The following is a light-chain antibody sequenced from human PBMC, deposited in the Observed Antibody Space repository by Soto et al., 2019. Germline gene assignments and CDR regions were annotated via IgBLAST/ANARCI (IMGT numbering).Light chain of an antibody. V-gene: IGKV3-11*01. CDR3: QQRSAWPYT. J-gene: IGKJ2*01. Sequence: EIVLTQSPATLSLSPGERATLSCRASQSVRTSLGWYQQKRGQAPRLLIFDASNRATGVPARFSGSGSGTDFTLTISSLEPEDFTVYYCQQRSAWPYTLGHGTKLEI. CDR1: QSVRTS. CDR2: DAS.